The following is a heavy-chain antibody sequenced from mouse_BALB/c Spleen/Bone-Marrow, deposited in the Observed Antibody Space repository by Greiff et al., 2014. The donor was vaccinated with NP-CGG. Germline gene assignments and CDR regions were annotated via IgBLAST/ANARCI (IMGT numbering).Heavy chain of an antibody. J-gene: IGHJ2*01. V-gene: IGHV1-80*01. CDR2: IYPGDGDT. CDR1: GYAFSSYW. D-gene: IGHD4-1*01. CDR3: ARVRNWADY. Sequence: VQGVESGAELVRPGSPVKISCKASGYAFSSYWMNWVKQRPGQGLEWIGQIYPGDGDTNYNGKFKGKATLTADKSSSTAYMQLSSLTSEDSAVYFCARVRNWADYWGQGTTLTVSS.